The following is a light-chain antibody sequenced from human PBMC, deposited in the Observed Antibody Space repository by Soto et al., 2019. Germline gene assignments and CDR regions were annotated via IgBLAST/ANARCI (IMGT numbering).Light chain of an antibody. CDR2: EVT. CDR3: SSYGGNNHIL. V-gene: IGLV2-8*01. CDR1: SNDVGNYDF. J-gene: IGLJ2*01. Sequence: QSALTQTPSASGSPGQSVTISCTGTSNDVGNYDFVSWYQQHPGKAPKLIIYEVTKRPSGVPARFSGSKSGNAASLTVSGLQAEDEAHYYCSSYGGNNHILFGGGTKLTVL.